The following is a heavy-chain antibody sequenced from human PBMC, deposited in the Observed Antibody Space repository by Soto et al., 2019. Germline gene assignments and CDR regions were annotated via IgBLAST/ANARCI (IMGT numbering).Heavy chain of an antibody. Sequence: GESLKISCKGSGYSFTSYWISWVRQMPGKGLEWMGRIDPSDSYTNYSPSFQGHVTISADKSISTAYLQWSSLKASDTAMYYCASDIVVVPAAMVGAFDIWGQGTMVTIS. D-gene: IGHD2-2*01. J-gene: IGHJ3*02. CDR2: IDPSDSYT. CDR3: ASDIVVVPAAMVGAFDI. CDR1: GYSFTSYW. V-gene: IGHV5-10-1*01.